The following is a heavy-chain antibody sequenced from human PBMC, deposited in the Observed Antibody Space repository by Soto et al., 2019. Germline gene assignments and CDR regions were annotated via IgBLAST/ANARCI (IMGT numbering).Heavy chain of an antibody. J-gene: IGHJ4*02. CDR3: ARGDDSGRAE. V-gene: IGHV3-33*01. CDR2: IWYDGSNK. CDR1: GFTFSSYG. Sequence: QVQLVESGGGVVQPGRSLRLSCAASGFTFSSYGMHWVRQAPGKGLEWVAVIWYDGSNKYYADSVKGRFTISRDNSKNTLYVQMSSLRVEDTAVYYCARGDDSGRAEWGQGTLVTVSS. D-gene: IGHD3-10*01.